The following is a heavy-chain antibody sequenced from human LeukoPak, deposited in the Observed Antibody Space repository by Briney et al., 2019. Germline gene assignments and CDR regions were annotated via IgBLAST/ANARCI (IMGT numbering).Heavy chain of an antibody. CDR2: IYYSGST. V-gene: IGHV4-59*01. CDR1: GGSISSYY. J-gene: IGHJ4*02. D-gene: IGHD5-18*01. Sequence: SETLSLTCTVSGGSISSYYWSWIRQPPGKGLEWIGYIYYSGSTNYNPSLKSRVTISVDTSKNQFSLKLSSVTAADTAVYYCARVVGTAMVQFDFWGQGTLVTVSS. CDR3: ARVVGTAMVQFDF.